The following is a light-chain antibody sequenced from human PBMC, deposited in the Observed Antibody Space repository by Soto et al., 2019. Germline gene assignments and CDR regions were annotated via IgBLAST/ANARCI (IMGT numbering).Light chain of an antibody. CDR1: SSDIGTYNH. CDR3: SSYAGRTLYV. J-gene: IGLJ1*01. V-gene: IGLV2-8*01. Sequence: QSALTQPASVSGSPGQSIAISCAGTSSDIGTYNHVSWYQQHPGKAPQLIIYEDINRPSGVPDRFSGSKSGNTASLTVSGLQAEDEADYYCSSYAGRTLYVFGTGTKVTVL. CDR2: EDI.